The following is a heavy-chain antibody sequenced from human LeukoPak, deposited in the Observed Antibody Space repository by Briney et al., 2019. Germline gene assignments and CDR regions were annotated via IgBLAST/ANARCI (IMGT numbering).Heavy chain of an antibody. Sequence: SVKVSCKASGGTFSSYAISWVRQAPGLGLEWMGGIIPIFGTANYAQKFQGRVTITADESTSTAYMELSSLRSEDTAVYYCARGGGYVLASFDYWGQGTLVTVSS. D-gene: IGHD5-12*01. V-gene: IGHV1-69*13. J-gene: IGHJ4*02. CDR3: ARGGGYVLASFDY. CDR1: GGTFSSYA. CDR2: IIPIFGTA.